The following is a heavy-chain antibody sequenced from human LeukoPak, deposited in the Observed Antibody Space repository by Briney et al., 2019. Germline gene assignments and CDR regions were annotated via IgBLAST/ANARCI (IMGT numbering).Heavy chain of an antibody. CDR1: GGSMSSSSYY. CDR3: ARQMTAAGYYYYYYGMDV. Sequence: SETLSLTCTVSGGSMSSSSYYWGWLRQPRGKGRQWIGSIYYSGSTNYNPSLKSRGTISVDTSKNQFSLNLPSVTAADTAVYYGARQMTAAGYYYYYYGMDVWGQGTTVTVSS. CDR2: IYYSGST. J-gene: IGHJ6*02. V-gene: IGHV4-39*01. D-gene: IGHD6-13*01.